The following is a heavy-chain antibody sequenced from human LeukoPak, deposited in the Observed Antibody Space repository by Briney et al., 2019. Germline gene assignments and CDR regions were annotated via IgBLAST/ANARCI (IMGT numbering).Heavy chain of an antibody. V-gene: IGHV3-23*01. J-gene: IGHJ4*01. CDR2: ISGSGRT. CDR1: GFRFRSYG. CDR3: AKDFGDFYPPLFDS. D-gene: IGHD2-21*02. Sequence: PGGSLRLSCATSGFRFRSYGMSWVRQAPGKGLEWVSSISGSGRTYYSDSVRGRVTFSRDDSKSAVSLLMNSLRAEDTAVYYCAKDFGDFYPPLFDSWGHGTLVTVSS.